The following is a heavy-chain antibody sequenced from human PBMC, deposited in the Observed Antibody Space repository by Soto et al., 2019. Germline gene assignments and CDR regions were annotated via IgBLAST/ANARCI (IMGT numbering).Heavy chain of an antibody. CDR2: IIPILGIA. D-gene: IGHD5-12*01. CDR1: GGTFSSYT. CDR3: ARDGYNYGYFQH. V-gene: IGHV1-69*08. J-gene: IGHJ1*01. Sequence: QVQLVQSGAEVKKPGSSVKVSCKASGGTFSSYTISWVRQAPGQGLEWMGRIIPILGIANYAQKFQGRVXIXAXXSTSTAYMELSSLRSEDTAVYYCARDGYNYGYFQHWGQGTLVTVSS.